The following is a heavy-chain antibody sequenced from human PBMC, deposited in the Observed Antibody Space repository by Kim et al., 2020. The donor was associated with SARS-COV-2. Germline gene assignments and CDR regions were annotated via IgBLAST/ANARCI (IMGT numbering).Heavy chain of an antibody. D-gene: IGHD3-10*01. CDR3: AGGVSITAFDY. Sequence: GGSLRLSCAASGFTVSSNYMSWVRQAPGKGLEWVSAIYSGGSTYYADSVKGRFTISRDNSKNTLYLQMNSLRAEDTAVYYCAGGVSITAFDYWGQGTLVTVSS. CDR2: IYSGGST. V-gene: IGHV3-53*01. J-gene: IGHJ4*02. CDR1: GFTVSSNY.